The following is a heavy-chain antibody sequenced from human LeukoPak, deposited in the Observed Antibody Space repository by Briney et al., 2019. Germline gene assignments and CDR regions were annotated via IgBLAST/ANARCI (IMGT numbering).Heavy chain of an antibody. Sequence: SETLSLTCTVSGGSISSSSYYWGWIRQPPGKGLEWIGSIYYSGSTYYNPSLKSRVTISVDTSKNQFSLKLNSVNPEDTAVYYCARVGGGSDPYYAMDVWGQGTTVTVSS. D-gene: IGHD2-15*01. CDR1: GGSISSSSYY. V-gene: IGHV4-39*01. CDR3: ARVGGGSDPYYAMDV. J-gene: IGHJ6*02. CDR2: IYYSGST.